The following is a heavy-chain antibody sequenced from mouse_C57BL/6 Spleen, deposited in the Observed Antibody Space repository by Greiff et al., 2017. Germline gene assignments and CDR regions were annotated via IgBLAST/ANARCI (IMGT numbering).Heavy chain of an antibody. CDR2: IYPGDGDT. Sequence: QVQLKQSGAELVKPGASVKISCKASGYAFSSYWMNWVKQRPGKGLEWIGQIYPGDGDTNYNGKFKGKATLTADKSSSTAYMQLSSLTSEDSAVYFCARLDYDGNLLDWGQGTLVTVSA. D-gene: IGHD2-4*01. CDR1: GYAFSSYW. V-gene: IGHV1-80*01. CDR3: ARLDYDGNLLD. J-gene: IGHJ3*01.